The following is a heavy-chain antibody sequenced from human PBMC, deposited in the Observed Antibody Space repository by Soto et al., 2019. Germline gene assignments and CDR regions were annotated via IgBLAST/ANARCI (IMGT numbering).Heavy chain of an antibody. CDR1: GASITDGAFY. CDR2: IRYSGNT. CDR3: ARSNYGDYGAQPDH. D-gene: IGHD4-17*01. V-gene: IGHV4-31*03. J-gene: IGHJ4*02. Sequence: QVHLRESGPGLVKPAQTLSLTCTVSGASITDGAFYWNWVRQHPEKGPEWIGYIRYSGNTYYSPSLKSRVIISLDTCKNQFSLMLSSVTDADTAIYYCARSNYGDYGAQPDHWGQGTPVTVSS.